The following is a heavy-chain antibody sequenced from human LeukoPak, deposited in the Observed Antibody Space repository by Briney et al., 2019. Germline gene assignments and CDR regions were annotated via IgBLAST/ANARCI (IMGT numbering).Heavy chain of an antibody. Sequence: GGSLRLSCAASGFTFSSYAMHWVRQAPGKGLVWVSRIDSSGSDTLYADSVRGRFTVSRDNAKNTLFLQMHSLRVEDTAMYYCARVRSEYSSSSPPDYWGQGTLVTVSS. CDR3: ARVRSEYSSSSPPDY. D-gene: IGHD6-6*01. CDR2: IDSSGSDT. V-gene: IGHV3-74*01. J-gene: IGHJ4*02. CDR1: GFTFSSYA.